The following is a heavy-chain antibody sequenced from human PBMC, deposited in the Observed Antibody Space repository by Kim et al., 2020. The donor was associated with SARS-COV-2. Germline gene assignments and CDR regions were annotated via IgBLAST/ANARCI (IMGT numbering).Heavy chain of an antibody. CDR3: AKDFLKASLLAKGGMDV. Sequence: VKGRFTISRDNSKNTLYLQMNSLRAEDTAVYYCAKDFLKASLLAKGGMDVWGQGTTVTVSS. J-gene: IGHJ6*02. V-gene: IGHV3-23*01. D-gene: IGHD5-12*01.